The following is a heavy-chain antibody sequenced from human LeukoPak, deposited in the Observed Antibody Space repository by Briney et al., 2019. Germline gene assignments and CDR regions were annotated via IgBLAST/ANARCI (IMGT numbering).Heavy chain of an antibody. CDR1: GFTVSSNY. D-gene: IGHD6-13*01. CDR2: IYSGGST. J-gene: IGHJ4*02. V-gene: IGHV3-53*01. Sequence: GGSLRLSCAASGFTVSSNYMSWVRQAPGKGLEWVSVIYSGGSTYYADSVKGRFTISRDNSKNTLYLQMNSLRAEDTAVYYCARQSSSWSESPFDYWGQGTLVTVSS. CDR3: ARQSSSWSESPFDY.